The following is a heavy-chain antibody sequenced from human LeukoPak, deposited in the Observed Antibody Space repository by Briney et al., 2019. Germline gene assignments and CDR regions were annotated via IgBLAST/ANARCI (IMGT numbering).Heavy chain of an antibody. CDR2: INPSGGST. V-gene: IGHV1-46*01. J-gene: IGHJ3*02. Sequence: ASVKVSCKASGYTFTSYYMHWVRQAPGQGLEWMGIINPSGGSTSYAQKFQGRVTMTRDTSTSTVYMELSSLRSEDTAVYYCARDPKYCSGGSCYPDAFDIWGQGTMVTVSS. CDR3: ARDPKYCSGGSCYPDAFDI. CDR1: GYTFTSYY. D-gene: IGHD2-15*01.